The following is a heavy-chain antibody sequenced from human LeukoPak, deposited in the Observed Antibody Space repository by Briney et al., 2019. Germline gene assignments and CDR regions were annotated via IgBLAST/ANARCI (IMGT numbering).Heavy chain of an antibody. V-gene: IGHV3-21*01. J-gene: IGHJ4*02. CDR1: GFTFSSYS. Sequence: PGGSLRLSCAASGFTFSSYSMNWVRQAPGKGLEWFSSISSSSSYIYYVDSVKGRFTISRDNAKNSLYLQMNSLRAEDTAVYYCARDGLQDDYWGQGTLVTVSS. CDR2: ISSSSSYI. CDR3: ARDGLQDDY.